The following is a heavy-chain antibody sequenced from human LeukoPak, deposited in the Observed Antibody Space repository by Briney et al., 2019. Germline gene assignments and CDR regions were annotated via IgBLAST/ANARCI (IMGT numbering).Heavy chain of an antibody. CDR2: ISAYNGNI. V-gene: IGHV1-18*01. CDR3: ARGRYCSSTSCSPSFYFDF. CDR1: GYTFTNYD. J-gene: IGHJ4*02. D-gene: IGHD2-2*01. Sequence: ASVKVSCKASGYTFTNYDISWVRQAPGQGLEWMGWISAYNGNINYAQNFQGRVTMTIDTSTSTAYMELRSLRSDDTAVYYCARGRYCSSTSCSPSFYFDFWGQGTLVTVSS.